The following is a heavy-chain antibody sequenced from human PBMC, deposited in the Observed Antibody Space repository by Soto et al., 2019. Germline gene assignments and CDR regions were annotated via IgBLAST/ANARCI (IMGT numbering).Heavy chain of an antibody. V-gene: IGHV4-30-4*01. D-gene: IGHD2-21*01. CDR3: AREERKGIISWFDP. CDR2: IYYTGIT. CDR1: GGSVSGVDYF. J-gene: IGHJ5*02. Sequence: SETLSLTCSVSGGSVSGVDYFWSWIRQSPGKGMEWIGYIYYTGITHLNPSLKSRLTMAVDTSKNEFSLKLTSVSAADTAVYFCAREERKGIISWFDPWGQGTPVTVSS.